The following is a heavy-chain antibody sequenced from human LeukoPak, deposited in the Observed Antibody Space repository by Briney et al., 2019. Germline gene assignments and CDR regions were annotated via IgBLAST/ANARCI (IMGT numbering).Heavy chain of an antibody. J-gene: IGHJ4*02. V-gene: IGHV3-30-3*01. CDR1: GFTFSAYP. Sequence: PGGSLRLSCAASGFTFSAYPMNWVRQAPGKGLDWVAVISQDGINKYYADSVRGRFSISRDNSKNTLYLQMNSLRAEDTAVYYCANHGRAAGMEYWGQGTLVTVSS. CDR3: ANHGRAAGMEY. CDR2: ISQDGINK. D-gene: IGHD6-13*01.